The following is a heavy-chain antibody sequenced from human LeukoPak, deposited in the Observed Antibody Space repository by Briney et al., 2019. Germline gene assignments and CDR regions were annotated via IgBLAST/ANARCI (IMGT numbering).Heavy chain of an antibody. J-gene: IGHJ4*02. CDR3: ARDLYSSSRVTH. CDR2: IIPILGIA. D-gene: IGHD6-13*01. Sequence: GASVKVSCKASGGTFSSYAIRWVRQAPGQGLEWMGRIIPILGIANYAQKFQGRVTITADKSTSTAYMELSSLRSEDTAVYYCARDLYSSSRVTHWGQGTLVTVSS. V-gene: IGHV1-69*04. CDR1: GGTFSSYA.